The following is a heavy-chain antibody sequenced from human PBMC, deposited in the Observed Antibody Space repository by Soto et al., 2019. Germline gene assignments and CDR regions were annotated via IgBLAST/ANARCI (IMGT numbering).Heavy chain of an antibody. CDR1: GYTFTSYA. V-gene: IGHV1-3*01. CDR3: ARARSIAAAGNIRHYYMDV. J-gene: IGHJ6*03. Sequence: QVQLVQSGAEVKKPGASVKVSCKASGYTFTSYAMHWVRQAPGQRLEWMGWINAGNGNTKYSQKFQGRVTITRDTSASTAYMELSSLRSEDTAVYYCARARSIAAAGNIRHYYMDVWGKGTTVTVSS. CDR2: INAGNGNT. D-gene: IGHD6-13*01.